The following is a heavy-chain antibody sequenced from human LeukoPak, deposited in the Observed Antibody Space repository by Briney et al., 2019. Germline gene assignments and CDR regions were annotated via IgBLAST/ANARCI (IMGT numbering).Heavy chain of an antibody. CDR3: AKAPRSYSGYHFEYFDY. CDR1: GFTFNNCA. Sequence: GALRLSCAGSGFTFNNCAMSWVRQAPGKGLEWVSVISGTGGSTYYADSVKGRFTISRDNSKNTLYLQMNSLRAEDTAVYYCAKAPRSYSGYHFEYFDYWGQGTLVTVSS. J-gene: IGHJ4*02. V-gene: IGHV3-23*01. D-gene: IGHD5-12*01. CDR2: ISGTGGST.